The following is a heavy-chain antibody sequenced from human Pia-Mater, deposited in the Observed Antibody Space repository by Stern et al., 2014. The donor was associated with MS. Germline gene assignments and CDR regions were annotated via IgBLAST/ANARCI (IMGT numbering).Heavy chain of an antibody. CDR1: GGSISSSSYY. V-gene: IGHV4-39*01. Sequence: QVQLQESGPGLVKPSETLSLTCTVSGGSISSSSYYWGWIRQPPGKGLEWIGSIYYSGSTYYKPSLKSRVTISVDTSKNQFHLKLSSVTAADTAVYYCDGYASWVDYWGQGTLVTVSS. D-gene: IGHD5-18*01. CDR3: DGYASWVDY. J-gene: IGHJ4*02. CDR2: IYYSGST.